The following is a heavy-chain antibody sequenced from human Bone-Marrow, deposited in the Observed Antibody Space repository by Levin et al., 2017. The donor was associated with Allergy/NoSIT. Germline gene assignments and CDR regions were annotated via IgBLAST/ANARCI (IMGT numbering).Heavy chain of an antibody. J-gene: IGHJ6*02. CDR2: INHSGST. V-gene: IGHV4-34*01. CDR1: GGSFSGYY. Sequence: ASETLSLTCAVYGGSFSGYYWSWIRQPPGKGLEWIGEINHSGSTNYNPSLKSRVTISVDTSKNQFSLKLSSVTAADTAVYYCARGRNYYGSGSYYRYYYYYYGMDVWGQGTTVTVSS. D-gene: IGHD3-10*01. CDR3: ARGRNYYGSGSYYRYYYYYYGMDV.